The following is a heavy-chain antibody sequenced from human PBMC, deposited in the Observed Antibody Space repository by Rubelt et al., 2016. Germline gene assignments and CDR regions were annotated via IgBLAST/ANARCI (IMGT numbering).Heavy chain of an antibody. V-gene: IGHV1-8*02. J-gene: IGHJ4*02. CDR1: SSYA. Sequence: SSYAISWVRQAPGQGLEWMGGMNPNSGNTGYAQKFQGRVTMTRNTSISTAYMELSSLRAEDTAVYYCAKDPASYSSSWYGALGFDYWGQGTLVTVSS. CDR3: AKDPASYSSSWYGALGFDY. D-gene: IGHD6-13*01. CDR2: MNPNSGNT.